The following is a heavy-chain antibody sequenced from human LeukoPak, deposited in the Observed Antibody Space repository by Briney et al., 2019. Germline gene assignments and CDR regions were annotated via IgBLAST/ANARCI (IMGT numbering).Heavy chain of an antibody. Sequence: ASVKVSCKASGYTFTSYDINWVRQATGQGLGWMGWMNPNSGNTGYAQKFQGIVTITRNTSISTAYMELSSLRSEDTAVYYCARGRKHGVDAFDIWGQGTMVTVSS. CDR3: ARGRKHGVDAFDI. CDR1: GYTFTSYD. J-gene: IGHJ3*02. D-gene: IGHD4-17*01. CDR2: MNPNSGNT. V-gene: IGHV1-8*03.